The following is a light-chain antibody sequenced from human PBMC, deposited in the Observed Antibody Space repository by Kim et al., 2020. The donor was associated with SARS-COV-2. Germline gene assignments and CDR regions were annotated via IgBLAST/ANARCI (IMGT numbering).Light chain of an antibody. CDR1: QSISNY. Sequence: ASVGDRVTITCRASQSISNYLNWYQQKPGKAPKHLIFEASGLQSGVPSRFSGSGSGTDFTLTISSLQPEDFATYYCQQSYSTPHTFGGGTKVDIK. CDR2: EAS. CDR3: QQSYSTPHT. V-gene: IGKV1-39*01. J-gene: IGKJ4*01.